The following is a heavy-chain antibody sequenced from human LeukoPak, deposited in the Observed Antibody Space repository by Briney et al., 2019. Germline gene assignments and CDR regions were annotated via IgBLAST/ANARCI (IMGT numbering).Heavy chain of an antibody. Sequence: GGSLRLSCAASGFTFSSYAMHWVRQAPGKGLEWVAVISYDESNKYYADSVKGRFTISRDNSKNTLYLQMNSLRAEDTAVYYCARDFLGTVDYWGQGTLVTVSS. J-gene: IGHJ4*02. CDR1: GFTFSSYA. CDR3: ARDFLGTVDY. CDR2: ISYDESNK. D-gene: IGHD4-17*01. V-gene: IGHV3-30-3*01.